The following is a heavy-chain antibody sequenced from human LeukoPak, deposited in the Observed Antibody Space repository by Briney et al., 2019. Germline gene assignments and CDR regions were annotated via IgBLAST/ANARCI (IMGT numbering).Heavy chain of an antibody. V-gene: IGHV3-74*01. Sequence: PGGSLRLSCAASGYTFSSYWMHWGRQAQGKGLVWVSRIDTDGRTTNYADSVRGRFTIYRDNVQNTLYLQMNSLTAEDTAVYYCARDVAGARSYWGQGALVSVSS. D-gene: IGHD3-10*01. CDR2: IDTDGRTT. CDR3: ARDVAGARSY. CDR1: GYTFSSYW. J-gene: IGHJ4*02.